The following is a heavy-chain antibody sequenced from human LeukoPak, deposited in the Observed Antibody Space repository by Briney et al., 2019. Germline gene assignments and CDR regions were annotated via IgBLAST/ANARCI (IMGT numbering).Heavy chain of an antibody. V-gene: IGHV1-2*02. J-gene: IGHJ4*02. CDR2: INPNSGGT. CDR3: ARGGRSYYDSSGYYSFDY. D-gene: IGHD3-22*01. CDR1: GYTFTGYY. Sequence: ASVKVSCKASGYTFTGYYMHWVRQAPGQGLEWMGWINPNSGGTNYAQKFQGRVTMTRDTSISTAYMELNRLRSDDTAVYYCARGGRSYYDSSGYYSFDYWGQGTLVTVSS.